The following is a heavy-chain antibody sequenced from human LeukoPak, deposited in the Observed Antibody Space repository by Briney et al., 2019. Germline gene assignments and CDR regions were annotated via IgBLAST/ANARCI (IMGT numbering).Heavy chain of an antibody. CDR3: AKTRPVVVVAADFDY. V-gene: IGHV3-30*02. CDR1: GFTFSSYG. D-gene: IGHD2-15*01. CDR2: IRYDGSNK. Sequence: GGSLRLSXAASGFTFSSYGMHWVRQAPGKGLEWVAFIRYDGSNKYYADSVKGRFTISRDNSKNTLYLQMNSLRAEDTAVYYCAKTRPVVVVAADFDYWGQGTLVTVSS. J-gene: IGHJ4*02.